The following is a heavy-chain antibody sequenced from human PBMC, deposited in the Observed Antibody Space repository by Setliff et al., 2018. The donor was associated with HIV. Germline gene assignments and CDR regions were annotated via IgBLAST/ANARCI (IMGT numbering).Heavy chain of an antibody. CDR1: GYTFTTYG. J-gene: IGHJ4*02. Sequence: ASVKVSCKASGYTFTTYGVNWVRQAPGQGLEWMGWINSYNGNTKFAQKFQGRVTMTTDTSTTTAFMELRSLKADDTGIYYCARKGSGSSFDFEYWGQGTLVTVSS. D-gene: IGHD3-10*01. CDR2: INSYNGNT. V-gene: IGHV1-18*04. CDR3: ARKGSGSSFDFEY.